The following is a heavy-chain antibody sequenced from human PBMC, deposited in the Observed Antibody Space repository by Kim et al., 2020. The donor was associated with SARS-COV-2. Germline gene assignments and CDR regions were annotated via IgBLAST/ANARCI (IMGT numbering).Heavy chain of an antibody. J-gene: IGHJ6*02. V-gene: IGHV3-72*01. D-gene: IGHD3-10*01. CDR1: GFTFSDHY. CDR3: ARVGPWRFGELLPFWYYGMDV. CDR2: TRNKANSYTT. Sequence: GGSRRLSCAASGFTFSDHYMDWVRQAPGKGLEWVGRTRNKANSYTTEYAASVKGRFTISRDDSKNSLYLQMNSLKTEDTAVYYCARVGPWRFGELLPFWYYGMDVWGQGTTVTVSS.